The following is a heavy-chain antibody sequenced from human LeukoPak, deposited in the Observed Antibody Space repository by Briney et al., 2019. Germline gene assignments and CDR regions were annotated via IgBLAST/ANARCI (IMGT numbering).Heavy chain of an antibody. J-gene: IGHJ4*02. D-gene: IGHD2-2*01. CDR1: GGSISSGGYY. V-gene: IGHV4-31*03. Sequence: PSETLSLTCTVSGGSISSGGYYWSWIRQHPGKGLEWIGYIYYSGSTNYNPSLKSRVTISVDTSKNQFSLKLSSVTAADTAVYYCARGTKQDIVVVPAATAVAGTYALFDYWGQGTLVTVSS. CDR2: IYYSGST. CDR3: ARGTKQDIVVVPAATAVAGTYALFDY.